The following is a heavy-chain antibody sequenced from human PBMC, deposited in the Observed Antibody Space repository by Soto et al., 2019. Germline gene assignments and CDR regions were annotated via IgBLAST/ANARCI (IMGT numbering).Heavy chain of an antibody. CDR1: GTSISNYA. J-gene: IGHJ2*01. CDR3: AIPPNWGSDCSAGGYWVLDI. V-gene: IGHV3-23*01. D-gene: IGHD3-16*01. CDR2: ISGGGRST. Sequence: EVQLLESGGGLVQPGGSLRLSCAASGTSISNYAMSWVRQAPGKGLEWVSAISGGGRSTYYADSVRGRFTISRDTSKNTLDLLMNTLRAEATAVYYCAIPPNWGSDCSAGGYWVLDIWGRGTLVTVSS.